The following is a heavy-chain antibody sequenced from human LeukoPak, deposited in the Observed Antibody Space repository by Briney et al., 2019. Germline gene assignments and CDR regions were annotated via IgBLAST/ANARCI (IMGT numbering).Heavy chain of an antibody. J-gene: IGHJ6*03. D-gene: IGHD6-19*01. Sequence: GGSLRLSCAASGFTFDDYGMSWVRQAPGKGLEWVSSISSSSSYIYYADSVKGRFTISRDNAKNSLYLQMNSLRAEDTAVYYCARDGQWLALGYYYYMDVWGKGTTVTISS. CDR2: ISSSSSYI. CDR1: GFTFDDYG. V-gene: IGHV3-21*01. CDR3: ARDGQWLALGYYYYMDV.